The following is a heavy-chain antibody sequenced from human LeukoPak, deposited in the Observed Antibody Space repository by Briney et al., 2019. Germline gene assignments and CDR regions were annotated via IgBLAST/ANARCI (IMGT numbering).Heavy chain of an antibody. CDR2: ISPSGGST. CDR1: GYTFTSNY. J-gene: IGHJ4*02. Sequence: ASVKVSCKAFGYTFTSNYMHWVRQAPGQGPEWMGVISPSGGSTTYAQKFQGRVTLTRDMSTSTDYLELSSLRSEDTAVYYCAGTYYYGSGSYRDYWGQGTLVTVSS. D-gene: IGHD3-10*01. V-gene: IGHV1-46*01. CDR3: AGTYYYGSGSYRDY.